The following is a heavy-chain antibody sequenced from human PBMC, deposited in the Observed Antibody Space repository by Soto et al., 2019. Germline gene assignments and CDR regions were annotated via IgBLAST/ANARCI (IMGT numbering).Heavy chain of an antibody. D-gene: IGHD3-3*01. V-gene: IGHV4-34*02. Sequence: QVQLQQCGAGLLKPSETLSLTCAVSGGPFNGFSWSWIRQTPGKGLELIGDIFHSGSSNYIPSLVSGVTFSIDTSKKQFSLSLKSVTAADAGVYFCTRGRQVTLFGLRATFGSWGHGTLVSVAS. J-gene: IGHJ4*01. CDR2: IFHSGSS. CDR3: TRGRQVTLFGLRATFGS. CDR1: GGPFNGFS.